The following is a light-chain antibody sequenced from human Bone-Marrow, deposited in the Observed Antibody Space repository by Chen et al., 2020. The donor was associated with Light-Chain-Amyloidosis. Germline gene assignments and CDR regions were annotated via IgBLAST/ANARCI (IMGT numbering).Light chain of an antibody. V-gene: IGLV3-21*02. CDR2: DDS. CDR1: NIGSTS. Sequence: SYVLTQPSSVSGAPGQTATIACGGNNIGSTSVHWYQQTPGQAPLLVVYDDSDRPSGIPERLSGSNSGNTATLTISRVEAGDEADYYCQVWDRNSDRPVFGGGTKLTVL. J-gene: IGLJ3*02. CDR3: QVWDRNSDRPV.